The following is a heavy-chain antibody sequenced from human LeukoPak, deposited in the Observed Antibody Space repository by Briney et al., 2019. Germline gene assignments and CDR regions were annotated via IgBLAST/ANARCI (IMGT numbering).Heavy chain of an antibody. Sequence: GASVKVSCKASGGTFSSYAISWVRQAPGQGLEWMGGIIPIFGTANYAQKFQGRVTITADESTSTAYMELSSLRAEDTAVYYCAKGESSKGGIYWGQGTLVTVSS. CDR3: AKGESSKGGIY. CDR1: GGTFSSYA. D-gene: IGHD2-2*01. CDR2: IIPIFGTA. V-gene: IGHV1-69*13. J-gene: IGHJ4*02.